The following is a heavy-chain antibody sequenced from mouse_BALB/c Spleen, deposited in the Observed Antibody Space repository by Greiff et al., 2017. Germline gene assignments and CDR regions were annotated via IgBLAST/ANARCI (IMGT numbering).Heavy chain of an antibody. CDR3: ARIYYYGSSLRAMDY. CDR1: GYSITSGYY. D-gene: IGHD1-1*01. V-gene: IGHV3-6*02. Sequence: EVHLVESGPGLVKPSQSLSLTCSVTGYSITSGYYWNWIRQFPGNKLEWMGYISYDGSNNYNPSLKNRISITRDTSKNQFFLKLNSVTTEDTATYYCARIYYYGSSLRAMDYWGQGTSVTVSS. CDR2: ISYDGSN. J-gene: IGHJ4*01.